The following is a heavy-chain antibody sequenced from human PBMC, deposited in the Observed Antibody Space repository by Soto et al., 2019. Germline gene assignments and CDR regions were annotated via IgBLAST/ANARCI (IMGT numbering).Heavy chain of an antibody. J-gene: IGHJ4*02. CDR3: ARYTGSNSLFDS. Sequence: RASVKVSCKASGYTFTGDYLHWVRQAPGQGLEWMAWINPKSGYTKSAQKFQARVTLTRDTSISTAYMELRSLRSGDTAVYFCARYTGSNSLFDSWGQGTLVTVSS. V-gene: IGHV1-2*02. CDR1: GYTFTGDY. D-gene: IGHD1-26*01. CDR2: INPKSGYT.